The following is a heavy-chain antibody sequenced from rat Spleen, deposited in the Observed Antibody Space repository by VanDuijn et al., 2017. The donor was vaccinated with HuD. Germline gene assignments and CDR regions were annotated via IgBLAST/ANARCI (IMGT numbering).Heavy chain of an antibody. Sequence: EVQLVESGGGLVQPGRSMKLSCAASGFSFSTFYMAWVRQAPTKGLEWVASTSSGGGSTYYRDSVKGRFTSSRHNAKSTLYLQMDSLRSEDTATYYCVRHGDYYGIYPFDHWGQGVMVTVSS. V-gene: IGHV5-25*01. CDR1: GFSFSTFY. D-gene: IGHD1-8*01. CDR3: VRHGDYYGIYPFDH. CDR2: TSSGGGST. J-gene: IGHJ2*01.